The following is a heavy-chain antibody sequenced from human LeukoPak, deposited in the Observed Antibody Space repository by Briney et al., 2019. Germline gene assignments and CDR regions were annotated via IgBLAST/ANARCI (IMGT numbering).Heavy chain of an antibody. CDR3: ARPKVDFWSGYDYYYYYMDV. J-gene: IGHJ6*03. Sequence: ASVKVSCKASGYTFTSYGISWVRRAPGQGLEGMGWISAYNGNTNYAQKLQGRVTMTTDTSTSTAYMELRSLRSDDTAVYYCARPKVDFWSGYDYYYYYMDVWGKGTTVTVSS. D-gene: IGHD3-3*01. V-gene: IGHV1-18*01. CDR2: ISAYNGNT. CDR1: GYTFTSYG.